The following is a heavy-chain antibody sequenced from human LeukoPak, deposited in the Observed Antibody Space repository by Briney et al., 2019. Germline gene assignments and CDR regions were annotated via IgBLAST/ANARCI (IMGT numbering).Heavy chain of an antibody. CDR3: ARGPRDPTEYCSRGTCSPTYDV. CDR2: ISSSGGGI. CDR1: GFTFSDYE. V-gene: IGHV3-48*03. J-gene: IGHJ4*02. Sequence: SGGSLRLSCAASGFTFSDYEMNWVRQAPGKGLEWVSYISSSGGGIYYADSVKGRFTISRDNAKNSLYLQMNSLRADDTAIYYCARGPRDPTEYCSRGTCSPTYDVWGQGTLVTVSS. D-gene: IGHD2-15*01.